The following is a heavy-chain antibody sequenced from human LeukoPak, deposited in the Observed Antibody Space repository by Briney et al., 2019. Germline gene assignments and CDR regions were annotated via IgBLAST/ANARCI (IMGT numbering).Heavy chain of an antibody. V-gene: IGHV1-8*03. Sequence: GASVKVSCKASGYTFTSYDINWVRQATGQGLEWMGWMNPNSGNTGYAQKFQGRVTITRNTSISTAYMELSSLRSEDTAVYYYARAYGFLEWLKGALDIWGQGTMVTVSS. CDR3: ARAYGFLEWLKGALDI. D-gene: IGHD3-3*01. CDR1: GYTFTSYD. J-gene: IGHJ3*02. CDR2: MNPNSGNT.